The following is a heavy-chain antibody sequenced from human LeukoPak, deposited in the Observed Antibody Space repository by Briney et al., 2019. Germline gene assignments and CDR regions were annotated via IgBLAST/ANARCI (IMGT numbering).Heavy chain of an antibody. CDR2: ISWNSGSI. Sequence: GRSLRLSCAASGFTFDDYAMHWVRRAPGKGLEWVSGISWNSGSIGYADSVKGRFTISRDNAKNSLYLQMNSLRAEDTALYYCAKVYSGSYFQAFDIWGQGTMVTVSS. CDR3: AKVYSGSYFQAFDI. D-gene: IGHD1-26*01. V-gene: IGHV3-9*01. CDR1: GFTFDDYA. J-gene: IGHJ3*02.